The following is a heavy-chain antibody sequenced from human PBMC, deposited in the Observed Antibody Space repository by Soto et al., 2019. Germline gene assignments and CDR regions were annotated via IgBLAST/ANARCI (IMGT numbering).Heavy chain of an antibody. CDR3: ARGLARLTVMVRGVIPYGMDV. Sequence: LSLTCAVYGGSFSGYYWSWIRQPPGKGLEWIGEINHSGSTNYNPSLKSRVTISVDTSKNQFSLKLSSVTAADTAVYYCARGLARLTVMVRGVIPYGMDVWGQGTTVTVSS. CDR1: GGSFSGYY. CDR2: INHSGST. D-gene: IGHD3-10*01. V-gene: IGHV4-34*01. J-gene: IGHJ6*02.